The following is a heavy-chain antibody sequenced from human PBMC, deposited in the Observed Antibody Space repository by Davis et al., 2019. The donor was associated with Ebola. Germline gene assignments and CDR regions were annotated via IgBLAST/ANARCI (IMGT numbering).Heavy chain of an antibody. CDR3: ARDHIDLWGWFDP. J-gene: IGHJ5*02. D-gene: IGHD3-16*01. CDR1: GFTFSSYA. V-gene: IGHV3-33*08. Sequence: PGGSLRLSCAASGFTFSSYAMSWVRQAPGKGLEWVAVVSYDGITKSYADFAEGRFTISKDNSRNTLHLQMNSLRAEDTAVYYCARDHIDLWGWFDPWGQGTLVTVSS. CDR2: VSYDGITK.